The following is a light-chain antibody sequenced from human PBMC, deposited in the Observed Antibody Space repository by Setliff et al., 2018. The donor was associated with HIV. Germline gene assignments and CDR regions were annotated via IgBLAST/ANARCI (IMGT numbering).Light chain of an antibody. V-gene: IGLV2-14*03. CDR2: DVT. Sequence: QSALTQPASVSGSPGQSITVSCTGTSSDVGAFDFVSWYRQHPGKAPELMIYDVTNRPSGVSNRFSGSKSGNTASLTISGLQAEDEADYYCSSFTTTNTLDVFGTGTKVTVL. CDR1: SSDVGAFDF. CDR3: SSFTTTNTLDV. J-gene: IGLJ1*01.